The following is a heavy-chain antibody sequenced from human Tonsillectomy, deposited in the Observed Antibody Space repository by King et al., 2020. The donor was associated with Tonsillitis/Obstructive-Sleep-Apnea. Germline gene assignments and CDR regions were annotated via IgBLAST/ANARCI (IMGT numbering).Heavy chain of an antibody. Sequence: QLVQSGAEVKKPGASVKVSCKASGYTFTDYYMHWVRQAPGQGLEWMGWINPNSGGTDSAQKFRGRVTMTRDTSISTAYMELSSLTSEDTAVYYCSRGPRGYSYGSVDYWGQGTLVTVPS. D-gene: IGHD5-18*01. J-gene: IGHJ4*02. V-gene: IGHV1-2*02. CDR1: GYTFTDYY. CDR3: SRGPRGYSYGSVDY. CDR2: INPNSGGT.